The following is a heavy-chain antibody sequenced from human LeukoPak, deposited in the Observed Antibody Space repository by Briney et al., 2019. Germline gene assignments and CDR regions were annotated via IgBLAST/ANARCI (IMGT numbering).Heavy chain of an antibody. CDR2: IYSGGST. J-gene: IGHJ3*02. Sequence: GGSLRLSCVASGFTVSSNYMSWVRQAPGKGLEWVSVIYSGGSTYYEDSVKGRFTISRDNSKNTLYLQMNSLRAEDTAVFYCARGRAGVSGDTFDIWGQGTMVTVSS. V-gene: IGHV3-66*01. CDR3: ARGRAGVSGDTFDI. D-gene: IGHD5/OR15-5a*01. CDR1: GFTVSSNY.